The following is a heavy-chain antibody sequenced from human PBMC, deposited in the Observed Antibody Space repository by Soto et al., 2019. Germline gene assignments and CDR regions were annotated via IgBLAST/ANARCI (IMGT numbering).Heavy chain of an antibody. CDR3: ARTRAVWFDP. CDR2: ISYSGST. J-gene: IGHJ5*02. CDR1: GDSISSYY. D-gene: IGHD1-1*01. Sequence: PSETLSLTCTVSGDSISSYYWNWIRQPPGKGPEWTGYISYSGSTYYNPSLKSRVTISVDTSKNQFSLKLSSVTAADTAVYYCARTRAVWFDPWGQGTLVTVSS. V-gene: IGHV4-59*04.